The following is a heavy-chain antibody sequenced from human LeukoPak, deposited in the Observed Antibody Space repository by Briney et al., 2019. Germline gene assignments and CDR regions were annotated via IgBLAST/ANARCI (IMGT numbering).Heavy chain of an antibody. V-gene: IGHV3-23*01. J-gene: IGHJ5*02. D-gene: IGHD1-26*01. Sequence: GGSLRLSCAVSGFTFSSYAMSWVRQAPGKGLEWVSSISGSGGSTYYADSVKGRFTISRDNSKNTLYLQMNSLRAEDTAVYYCAKDDPLTGSCDNWSDPWGQGTLVTVSS. CDR1: GFTFSSYA. CDR3: AKDDPLTGSCDNWSDP. CDR2: ISGSGGST.